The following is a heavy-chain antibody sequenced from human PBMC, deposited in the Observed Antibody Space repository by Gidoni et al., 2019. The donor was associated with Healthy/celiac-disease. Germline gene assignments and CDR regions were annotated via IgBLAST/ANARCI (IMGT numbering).Heavy chain of an antibody. V-gene: IGHV4-31*03. CDR2: IYYSGST. J-gene: IGHJ2*01. Sequence: QVQLQESGPGLVKPSQTLSLTCTVSGGSISRGGYYWSWIRQHPGKGLEWIGYIYYSGSTYYNPSLKSRVTISVDTSKNQFSLKLSSVTAADTAVYYCARAVRGWYQQEGWYFDLWGRGTLVTVSS. D-gene: IGHD2-2*01. CDR1: GGSISRGGYY. CDR3: ARAVRGWYQQEGWYFDL.